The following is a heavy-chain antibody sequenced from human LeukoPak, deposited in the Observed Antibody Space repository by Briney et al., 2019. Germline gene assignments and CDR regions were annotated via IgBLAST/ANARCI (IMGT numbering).Heavy chain of an antibody. J-gene: IGHJ6*03. CDR1: GGTFSSYA. CDR3: ARGPDIVVVPAATHYYYYMDV. Sequence: SVKVSCKASGGTFSSYAISWVRQAPGQGLEWMGGIIPIFGTANYAQKFQGRVTITADESTSTAYMELSSLRSEDTAVYYCARGPDIVVVPAATHYYYYMDVWGKGTTVTVSS. D-gene: IGHD2-2*01. V-gene: IGHV1-69*13. CDR2: IIPIFGTA.